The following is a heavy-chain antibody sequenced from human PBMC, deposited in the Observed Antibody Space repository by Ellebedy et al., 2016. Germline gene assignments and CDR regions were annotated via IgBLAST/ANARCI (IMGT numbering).Heavy chain of an antibody. CDR3: ASYDSSGYYYDYFDY. D-gene: IGHD3-22*01. J-gene: IGHJ4*02. CDR1: GGTFSSYA. V-gene: IGHV1-69*13. Sequence: SVKVSCXASGGTFSSYAISWVRQAPGQGLEWMGGIIPIFGIANYAQKFQGRVTITADESTSTAYMELSSLRSEDTAVYYCASYDSSGYYYDYFDYWGQGTLVTVSS. CDR2: IIPIFGIA.